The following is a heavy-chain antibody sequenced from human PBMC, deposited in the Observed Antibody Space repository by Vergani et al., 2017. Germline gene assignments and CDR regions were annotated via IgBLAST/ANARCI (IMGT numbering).Heavy chain of an antibody. V-gene: IGHV1-2*02. CDR2: INPNRGGT. Sequence: QVQLVQSGAEVKKPGASVKVSCKASGYTFTGYYMHWVRQAPGQGLEWMGWINPNRGGTNYAQKFQGRVTLNRDTSISTAYMEQSRLRSDDTAVYYCAGDGIGDYDSSGYQTFYYYCGMDVGGQGTTVTVSS. J-gene: IGHJ6*02. D-gene: IGHD3-22*01. CDR3: AGDGIGDYDSSGYQTFYYYCGMDV. CDR1: GYTFTGYY.